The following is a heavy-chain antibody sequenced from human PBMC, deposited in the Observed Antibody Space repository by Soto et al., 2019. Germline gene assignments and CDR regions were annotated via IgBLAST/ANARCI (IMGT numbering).Heavy chain of an antibody. D-gene: IGHD3-3*01. CDR3: ARAPLTIFGVVITHYYYYYMDV. CDR1: GGTFSSYT. Sequence: ASVKVSCKASGGTFSSYTISWVRQAPGQGLEWMGRIIPILGIANYAQKFQGRVTITADKSTSTAYMELSSLRSEDTAVYYCARAPLTIFGVVITHYYYYYMDVWGKGTTVTVSS. J-gene: IGHJ6*03. CDR2: IIPILGIA. V-gene: IGHV1-69*02.